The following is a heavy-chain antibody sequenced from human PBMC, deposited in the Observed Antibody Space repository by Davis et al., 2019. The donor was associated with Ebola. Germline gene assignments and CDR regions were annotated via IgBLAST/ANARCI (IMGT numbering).Heavy chain of an antibody. CDR3: VRAGDGGSYLDY. CDR2: ISSGSRYM. Sequence: PGGSLRLSCAASGFIFSNFNMNWVRQAPGKGLEWVASISSGSRYMYYADSLRGRFIISRDDSKRSLYLQLNSLRVEDTGVYYCVRAGDGGSYLDYWGQGTLVTVTS. J-gene: IGHJ4*02. D-gene: IGHD1-26*01. V-gene: IGHV3-21*01. CDR1: GFIFSNFN.